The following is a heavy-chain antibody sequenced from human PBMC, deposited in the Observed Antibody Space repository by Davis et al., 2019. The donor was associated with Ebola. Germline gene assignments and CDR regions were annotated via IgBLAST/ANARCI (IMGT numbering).Heavy chain of an antibody. V-gene: IGHV3-30*03. CDR1: GFTFSSYS. J-gene: IGHJ6*03. D-gene: IGHD6-13*01. CDR3: TSAAGLYYYYYYMDV. Sequence: GESLKISCAASGFTFSSYSMNWVRQAPGKGLEWVAVISYDGSNKYYADSVKGRFTISRDNSKNTLYLQMNSLRAEDTAVYYCTSAAGLYYYYYYMDVWGKGTTVTVSS. CDR2: ISYDGSNK.